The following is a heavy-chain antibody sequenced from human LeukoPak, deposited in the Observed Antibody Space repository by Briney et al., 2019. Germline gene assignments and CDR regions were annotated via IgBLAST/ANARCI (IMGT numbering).Heavy chain of an antibody. V-gene: IGHV4-39*07. D-gene: IGHD2-15*01. J-gene: IGHJ3*02. Sequence: SETLSLTCTVSGGSIISGSYYWGWIRQPPGRGLEWIGSIYYSGITYYNPSLKSRVTISVDTSKNQFSLKLSSVTAADTAVYYCAREVCSGGSCSDDAFDIWGQGTMVTVSS. CDR3: AREVCSGGSCSDDAFDI. CDR2: IYYSGIT. CDR1: GGSIISGSYY.